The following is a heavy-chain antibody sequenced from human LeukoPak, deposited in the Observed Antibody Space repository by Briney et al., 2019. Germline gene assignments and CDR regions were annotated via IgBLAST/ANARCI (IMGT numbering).Heavy chain of an antibody. CDR1: GGSVSSYY. Sequence: PSETLSLTCTVSGGSVSSYYWSWLRQPPGKGLEWLGYIYYSGSTNYNPSLKSRVTISVDTSKNQFSLKLSSVTAADTAVYYCARVRGDYGDNWFDPWGQGTLVTVSS. CDR3: ARVRGDYGDNWFDP. D-gene: IGHD4-17*01. J-gene: IGHJ5*02. V-gene: IGHV4-59*02. CDR2: IYYSGST.